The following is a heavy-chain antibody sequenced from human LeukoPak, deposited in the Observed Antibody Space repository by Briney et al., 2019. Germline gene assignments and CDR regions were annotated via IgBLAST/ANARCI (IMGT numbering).Heavy chain of an antibody. V-gene: IGHV3-30*04. CDR2: ISYDGSNK. J-gene: IGHJ4*02. D-gene: IGHD2-15*01. Sequence: GRSLRLSCAASGFTFSSYAMHWVRQAPGKGLEWVAVISYDGSNKYYADSVKGRFTISRDNSKNTLYLQMNSLRAGDTAVYYCARSDGGSYDYWGQGTLVTVSS. CDR1: GFTFSSYA. CDR3: ARSDGGSYDY.